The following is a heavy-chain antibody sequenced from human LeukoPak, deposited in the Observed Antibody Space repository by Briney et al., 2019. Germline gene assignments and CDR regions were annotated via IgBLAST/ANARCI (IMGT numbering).Heavy chain of an antibody. CDR2: ISDSGGST. CDR3: AKVDSSSWYVAFDM. V-gene: IGHV3-23*01. D-gene: IGHD6-13*01. CDR1: GFTFSTYA. Sequence: GGSLRLSCAASGFTFSTYALTWVRQAPGKGLEWVSGISDSGGSTYYADSVKGRLTISRDNSKNTLYLQMKSLRAEDMAVYYCAKVDSSSWYVAFDMWGQGTMVTVPS. J-gene: IGHJ3*02.